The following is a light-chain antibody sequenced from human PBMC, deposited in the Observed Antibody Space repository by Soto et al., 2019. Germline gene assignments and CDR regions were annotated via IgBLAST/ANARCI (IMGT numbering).Light chain of an antibody. V-gene: IGKV3-15*01. CDR1: QSVNSD. Sequence: EIVMTQSPATLSVSPGERATLSCRASQSVNSDLAWYQQKPGQAPRLLIYGESTRATGIPARFSGSGSGTEFTLTIGSLQSEDFADYYCQQYNNWPLTFGGGTKVEIK. CDR3: QQYNNWPLT. CDR2: GES. J-gene: IGKJ4*01.